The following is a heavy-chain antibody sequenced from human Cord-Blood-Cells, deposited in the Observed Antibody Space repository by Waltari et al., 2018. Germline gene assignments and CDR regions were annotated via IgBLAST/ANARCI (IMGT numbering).Heavy chain of an antibody. D-gene: IGHD6-13*01. CDR1: GGTFSSYA. CDR3: ARGNQRGSSWYYYYGMDV. J-gene: IGHJ6*02. V-gene: IGHV1-69*06. CDR2: IIPSFGTA. Sequence: QVQLVQSGAEVKKPGSSVKVSCKASGGTFSSYAISWVRQAPGQGLEWMGGIIPSFGTANYAQKFQGRVTITADKSTSTAYMELSSLRSEDTAVYYCARGNQRGSSWYYYYGMDVWGQGTTVTVSS.